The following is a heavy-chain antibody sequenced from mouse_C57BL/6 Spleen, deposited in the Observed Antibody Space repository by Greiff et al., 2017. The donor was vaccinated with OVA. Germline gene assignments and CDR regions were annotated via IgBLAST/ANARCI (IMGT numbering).Heavy chain of an antibody. V-gene: IGHV1-55*01. CDR2: IYPGSGST. J-gene: IGHJ2*01. CDR1: CSTFTSYW. D-gene: IGHD4-1*01. CDR3: ARWEGDYFDY. Sequence: HPWADLVNPVASVPMSCTSSCSTFTSYWITCLKQRPGQGLEWIGDIYPGSGSTNYNEKFKSKATLTVDTSSSTAYMQLSSLTSEDSAVYYCARWEGDYFDYWGQGTTLTVSS.